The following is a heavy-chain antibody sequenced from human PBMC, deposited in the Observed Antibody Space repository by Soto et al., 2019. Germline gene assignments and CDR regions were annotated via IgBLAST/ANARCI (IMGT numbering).Heavy chain of an antibody. Sequence: EVQLVESGGGLVEPGGSLRLSCAVSTITFNNAWMSWVRQAPGKGLEWVGHMKSKADGGTTEYAAPVTGRFTISRDESKNTLYLQMDSLKIEDTAVYYCTTSVRFHGDYGYWGQGTLVTVSS. V-gene: IGHV3-15*01. D-gene: IGHD4-17*01. CDR3: TTSVRFHGDYGY. J-gene: IGHJ4*02. CDR1: TITFNNAW. CDR2: MKSKADGGTT.